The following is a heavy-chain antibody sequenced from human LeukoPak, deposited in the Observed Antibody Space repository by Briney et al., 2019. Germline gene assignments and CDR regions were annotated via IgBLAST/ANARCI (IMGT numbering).Heavy chain of an antibody. CDR1: GFTFSSTW. V-gene: IGHV3-74*01. D-gene: IGHD3-22*01. Sequence: GGSLRLSCAASGFTFSSTWMHWVRQPPGKGLVWVARITSDGSSTSYADSVKGRFTISRDNSKNTLYLQMNSLRAEDTAVYYCAKGEQDYYDSSGYYGDYWGQGTLVTVSS. CDR3: AKGEQDYYDSSGYYGDY. CDR2: ITSDGSST. J-gene: IGHJ4*02.